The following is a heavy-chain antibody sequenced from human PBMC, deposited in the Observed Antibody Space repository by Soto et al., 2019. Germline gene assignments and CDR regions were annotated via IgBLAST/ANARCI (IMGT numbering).Heavy chain of an antibody. CDR3: AREAGPDRWFDP. CDR2: LYYSGST. J-gene: IGHJ5*02. V-gene: IGHV4-61*03. CDR1: GGSVSSGSYY. Sequence: PSETLSLTCTVSGGSVSSGSYYWSWIRQPPGKGLEYIGYLYYSGSTNYNPSLKSRVTMSVDTSKNHFSLNLSSVTAADTAVYYCAREAGPDRWFDPWGQGTQVTVS. D-gene: IGHD6-19*01.